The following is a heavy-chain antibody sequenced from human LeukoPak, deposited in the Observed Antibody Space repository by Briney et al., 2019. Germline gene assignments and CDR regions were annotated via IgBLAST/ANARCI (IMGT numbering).Heavy chain of an antibody. J-gene: IGHJ4*02. V-gene: IGHV3-30*18. Sequence: GGSLRLSCAASGFTFSSYAMSWVRQAPGKGLEWVAVISYDGSNKYYADSVKGRFTISRDNSKNTLYLQMNSLRAEDTAVYYCAKDPGVVVVTLSYFDYWGQGTLVTVSS. D-gene: IGHD2-21*02. CDR3: AKDPGVVVVTLSYFDY. CDR1: GFTFSSYA. CDR2: ISYDGSNK.